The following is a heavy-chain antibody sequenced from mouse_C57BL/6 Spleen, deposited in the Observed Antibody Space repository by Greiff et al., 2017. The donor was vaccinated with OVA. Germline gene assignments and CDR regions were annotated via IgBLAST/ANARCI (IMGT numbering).Heavy chain of an antibody. CDR2: ISNGGGST. J-gene: IGHJ4*01. V-gene: IGHV5-12*01. Sequence: EVQRVESGGGLVQPGGSLKLSCAASGFTFSDYYMYWVRQTPEKRLEWVAYISNGGGSTYYPDTVKGRFTISRDNAKNTLYLQMSRLKSEDTAMYYCARRGIYYGNYDAMDYWGQGTSVTVSS. D-gene: IGHD2-1*01. CDR3: ARRGIYYGNYDAMDY. CDR1: GFTFSDYY.